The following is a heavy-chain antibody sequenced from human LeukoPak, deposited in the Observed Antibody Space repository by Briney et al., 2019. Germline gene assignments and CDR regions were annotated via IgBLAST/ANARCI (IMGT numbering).Heavy chain of an antibody. J-gene: IGHJ6*02. CDR2: IKQDGSEK. D-gene: IGHD3-9*01. V-gene: IGHV3-7*01. CDR1: GFTFSSYW. CDR3: ARDRWAILTGSENYYFYGMDV. Sequence: GGSLRLPCAASGFTFSSYWMSWVRQAPGKGLEWVANIKQDGSEKTYVDSVKGRFTISRDNAKNSLYLQMNSLRAEDTAVYYCARDRWAILTGSENYYFYGMDVWGQGTTVTVSS.